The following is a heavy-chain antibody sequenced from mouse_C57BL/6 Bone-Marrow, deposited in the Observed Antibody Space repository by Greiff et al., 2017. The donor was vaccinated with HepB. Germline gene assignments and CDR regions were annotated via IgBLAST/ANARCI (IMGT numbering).Heavy chain of an antibody. V-gene: IGHV1-53*01. CDR2: INPSNGGT. D-gene: IGHD2-1*01. CDR3: ARRDYCNYAWFAY. CDR1: GYTFTSYW. J-gene: IGHJ3*01. Sequence: QVQLQQPGTELVKPGASVKLSCKASGYTFTSYWMHWVKQRPGQGLEWIGNINPSNGGTNYNEKFKGKATLAVDKSSSTAYMQLSSLTSEDSAVYYWARRDYCNYAWFAYWGQGTLVTVSA.